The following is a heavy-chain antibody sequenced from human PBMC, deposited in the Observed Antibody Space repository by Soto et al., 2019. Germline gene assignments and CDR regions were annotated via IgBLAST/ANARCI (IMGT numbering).Heavy chain of an antibody. J-gene: IGHJ4*02. CDR3: ARGFGRFNY. Sequence: EVQLLESGGGLVQPGGSLRLSCGVSGFTFNDFEMNWVRQAPGKGLEWLAYIDGSGTTKKYADSVRARFTISRDNPNNSPFLQISSLSAADTAIYYCARGFGRFNYWGQGTLVSVSS. CDR1: GFTFNDFE. D-gene: IGHD3-10*01. CDR2: IDGSGTTK. V-gene: IGHV3-48*03.